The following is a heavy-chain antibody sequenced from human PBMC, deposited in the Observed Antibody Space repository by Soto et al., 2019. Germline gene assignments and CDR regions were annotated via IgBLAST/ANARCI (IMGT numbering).Heavy chain of an antibody. Sequence: PGGSLRLSCAVSGFTFSSYNMNWVRQAPGKGLEWVSYISSSSSTIYYADSVKGRFTISRDNAKNSLYLQMSSLRDEDTAVYYCARRYGSCFDYWGQGTLVTVSS. CDR3: ARRYGSCFDY. J-gene: IGHJ4*02. CDR1: GFTFSSYN. CDR2: ISSSSSTI. D-gene: IGHD3-9*01. V-gene: IGHV3-48*02.